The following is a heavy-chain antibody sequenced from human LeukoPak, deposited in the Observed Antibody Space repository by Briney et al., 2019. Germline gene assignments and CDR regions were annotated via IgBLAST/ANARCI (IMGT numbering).Heavy chain of an antibody. CDR3: ARSCSSTTCLFDN. J-gene: IGHJ4*02. Sequence: SETLSLTCTDSGGSISTYYWSWIRQPPGKGLEWIGFIYYSGSTNYSPFLKSRVTMSVDTSKNQFSLRLSSVTAADTAMYYCARSCSSTTCLFDNWGQGTLVTVSS. V-gene: IGHV4-59*08. CDR2: IYYSGST. D-gene: IGHD2-2*01. CDR1: GGSISTYY.